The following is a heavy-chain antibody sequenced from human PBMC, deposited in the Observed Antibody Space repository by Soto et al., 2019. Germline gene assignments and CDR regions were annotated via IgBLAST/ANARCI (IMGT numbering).Heavy chain of an antibody. CDR2: IYSGGTT. J-gene: IGHJ4*02. CDR1: GFTFSSYA. CDR3: ARGSGSLYYFHY. V-gene: IGHV3-53*01. D-gene: IGHD1-26*01. Sequence: GGSLRLSCAASGFTFSSYAMSWVRQAPGRGLEWVSVIYSGGTTYYADSVKGRFIISRDNFKNTLYLQMNNLRAEDTALYYCARGSGSLYYFHYWGQGTLVTVSS.